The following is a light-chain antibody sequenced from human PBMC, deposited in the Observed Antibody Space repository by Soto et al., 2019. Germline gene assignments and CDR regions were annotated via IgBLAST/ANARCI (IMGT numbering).Light chain of an antibody. J-gene: IGKJ5*01. Sequence: EIVVTHSPATLSLSPWERVTLSCRASQSVSNYLDWYQQKPGQAPRLLIYDASNRATGIPARFSGSGSGTDFSLTIRRLAHEDFAVYYCQQRSNWNHLGQGRRLET. CDR2: DAS. V-gene: IGKV3-11*01. CDR3: QQRSNWNH. CDR1: QSVSNY.